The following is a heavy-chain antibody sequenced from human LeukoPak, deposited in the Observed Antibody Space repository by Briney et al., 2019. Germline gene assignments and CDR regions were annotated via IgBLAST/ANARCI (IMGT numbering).Heavy chain of an antibody. J-gene: IGHJ5*02. CDR2: ISSSGVYI. CDR3: ARDFRIYYGSGSYGSRFDP. Sequence: GSLRLSCSASGFHFNDYGMNWGRQAPGKGLEWVSSISSSGVYIYYADSLKGRFTISRDNAKNSLYLQMNSMRAEDTAIYFCARDFRIYYGSGSYGSRFDPWGQGTLVTVSS. CDR1: GFHFNDYG. D-gene: IGHD3-10*01. V-gene: IGHV3-21*01.